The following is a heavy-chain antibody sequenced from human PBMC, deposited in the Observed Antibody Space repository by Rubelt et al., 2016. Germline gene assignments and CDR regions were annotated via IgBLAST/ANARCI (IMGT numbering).Heavy chain of an antibody. Sequence: YAISWVRQAPGQGLEWMGRINPNSGGTSYAQKFQGRVTMTRDTSISTAYMELSRLRSDDTAVYYCARGGSGSYWGQGTLVTVSS. V-gene: IGHV1-2*06. D-gene: IGHD1-26*01. J-gene: IGHJ4*02. CDR2: INPNSGGT. CDR1: YA. CDR3: ARGGSGSY.